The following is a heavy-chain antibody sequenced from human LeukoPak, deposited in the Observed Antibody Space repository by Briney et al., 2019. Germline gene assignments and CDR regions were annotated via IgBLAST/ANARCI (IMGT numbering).Heavy chain of an antibody. Sequence: GGSLRLSCAASGFTFSNYWMSCVRQAPGKGLEWVANIKQDGREKYYVDSVKGRFTISRDNANNSLYLQMSSLRAEDTAVYYCARDAPSSSSGDYWGQGTLVTVSS. CDR3: ARDAPSSSSGDY. D-gene: IGHD6-6*01. CDR2: IKQDGREK. CDR1: GFTFSNYW. J-gene: IGHJ4*02. V-gene: IGHV3-7*03.